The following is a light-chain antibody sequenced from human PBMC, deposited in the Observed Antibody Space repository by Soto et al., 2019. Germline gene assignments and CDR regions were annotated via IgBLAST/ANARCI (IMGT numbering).Light chain of an antibody. CDR3: QQYNNWPPDRT. Sequence: EIVMTQSPATLSVSPGERATLSCRASQSVSSNLAWYQQKPGQAPRLLIYGASTRATGIPARFSGSGSGTEFTLTLSSLQSEDFAIYFCQQYNNWPPDRTFVQGTKVEIK. CDR2: GAS. CDR1: QSVSSN. V-gene: IGKV3-15*01. J-gene: IGKJ1*01.